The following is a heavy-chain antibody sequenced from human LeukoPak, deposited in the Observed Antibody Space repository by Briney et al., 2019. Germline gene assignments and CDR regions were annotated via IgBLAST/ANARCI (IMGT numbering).Heavy chain of an antibody. V-gene: IGHV3-53*01. CDR2: MYSGEST. CDR1: GFSVSTKY. Sequence: GGSLRLSCAAAGFSVSTKYMSWVRQAPGKGLEWVSIMYSGESTYYAESVKGRFIVSRDNSKNRLYLQMNSLRVDDTAVYSCARVGDHYHWYFDLWGRGTLATVSS. J-gene: IGHJ2*01. D-gene: IGHD3-10*01. CDR3: ARVGDHYHWYFDL.